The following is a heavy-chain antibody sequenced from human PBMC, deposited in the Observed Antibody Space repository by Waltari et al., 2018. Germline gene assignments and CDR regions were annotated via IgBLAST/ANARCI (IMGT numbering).Heavy chain of an antibody. Sequence: QLQLQESGPGLVKPSETLSLTCTVSGGSISSSSYYWGWIRQPPGKGLEWLGSIYYSGSTSYSPSLKSGVTISVDTSKNQFSLKLSSVTAADTAVYYCAARPSRDFWSGYFDYWGQGTLVTVSS. J-gene: IGHJ4*02. CDR2: IYYSGST. CDR1: GGSISSSSYY. D-gene: IGHD3-3*01. CDR3: AARPSRDFWSGYFDY. V-gene: IGHV4-39*01.